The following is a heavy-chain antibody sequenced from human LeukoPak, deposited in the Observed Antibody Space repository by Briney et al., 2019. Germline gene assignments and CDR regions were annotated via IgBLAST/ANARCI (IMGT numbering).Heavy chain of an antibody. D-gene: IGHD6-13*01. J-gene: IGHJ5*02. CDR2: IYHSGST. V-gene: IGHV4-59*12. Sequence: PSETLSLTCTVSGGSISSYYWSWFRQPPGKGLEWIGYIYHSGSTNYNPSLKSRVTISVDTSKNQFSLKLSSVTAADTAVYYCARETLNMIYSSLVLPYLGGRFDPWGQGTLVTVSS. CDR3: ARETLNMIYSSLVLPYLGGRFDP. CDR1: GGSISSYY.